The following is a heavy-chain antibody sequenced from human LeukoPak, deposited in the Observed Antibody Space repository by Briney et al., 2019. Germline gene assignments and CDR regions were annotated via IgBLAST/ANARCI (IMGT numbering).Heavy chain of an antibody. J-gene: IGHJ3*02. V-gene: IGHV3-21*01. CDR2: ISSSSSYI. Sequence: GGSLRLSCAASGFTFSSYSMNWVRQAPGKGLEWVSSISSSSSYIYYADSVKGRFTISRDNAKNSLYLQMNGLRAEDTAVYYCATLQNRYCSGGSCYSSAFDIWGQGTMVTVSS. CDR3: ATLQNRYCSGGSCYSSAFDI. D-gene: IGHD2-15*01. CDR1: GFTFSSYS.